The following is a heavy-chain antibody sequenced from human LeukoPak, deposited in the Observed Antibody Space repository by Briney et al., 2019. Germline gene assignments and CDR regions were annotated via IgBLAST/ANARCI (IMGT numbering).Heavy chain of an antibody. D-gene: IGHD1-26*01. J-gene: IGHJ4*02. CDR1: GFRITSYG. CDR2: ISNSGYNS. V-gene: IGHV3-23*01. CDR3: ARHSGSYFYYYFDF. Sequence: SLRLSCGVSGFRITSYGMSWVRQAPGRGLEWVSVISNSGYNSEYADSVKGRFTISRDTSGNTLYLQMNSLRPEDTAMYYCARHSGSYFYYYFDFWGQGTLVTVS.